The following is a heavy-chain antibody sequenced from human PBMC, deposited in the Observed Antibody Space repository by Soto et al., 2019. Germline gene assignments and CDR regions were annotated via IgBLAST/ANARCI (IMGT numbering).Heavy chain of an antibody. CDR1: GFTFSSYA. Sequence: GGSLRLSCAASGFTFSSYAMHWVRQAPGKGLEWVAVISYDGSNKYYADSVKGRFTISRDNSKNTLYLQMNSLRAEDTAVYYCARSLVYDYGDYDAFDIWGQGTMVTVSS. CDR2: ISYDGSNK. V-gene: IGHV3-30-3*01. CDR3: ARSLVYDYGDYDAFDI. J-gene: IGHJ3*02. D-gene: IGHD4-17*01.